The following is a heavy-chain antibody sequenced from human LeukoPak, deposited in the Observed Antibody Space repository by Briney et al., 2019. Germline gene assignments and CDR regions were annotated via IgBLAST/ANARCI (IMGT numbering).Heavy chain of an antibody. J-gene: IGHJ4*02. D-gene: IGHD7-27*01. CDR2: IYYTET. V-gene: IGHV4-59*01. CDR3: ATRKLGNDY. Sequence: SETLSLTCTVSGGSISSYYWSWIRQSPGKGLEWIGYIYYTETSYNPSLKSRVTISADTSKNQFSLKLYSVAAADTAVYYCATRKLGNDYWGQGTLVTVSS. CDR1: GGSISSYY.